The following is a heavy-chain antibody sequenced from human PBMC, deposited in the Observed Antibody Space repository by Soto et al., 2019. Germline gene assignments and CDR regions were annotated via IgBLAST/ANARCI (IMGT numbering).Heavy chain of an antibody. CDR1: GFTFSTYD. CDR3: ARASEGGFDP. CDR2: ILASGDT. J-gene: IGHJ5*02. V-gene: IGHV3-13*01. Sequence: PGGVLRLSCATSGFTFSTYDMHWVRQGSGKGLEWVSIILASGDTYYTGSVKGRFTISRDNAKNSLFLQMDSLRAGDTAVYYCARASEGGFDPWGQGTLVTVSS.